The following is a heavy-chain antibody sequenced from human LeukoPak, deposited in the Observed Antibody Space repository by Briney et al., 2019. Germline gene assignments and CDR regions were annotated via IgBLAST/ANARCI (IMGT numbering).Heavy chain of an antibody. Sequence: PSETLSLTCAVYGGSFSGYYWSWIRQPPGEGLEWIGEINHSGSTNYNPSLKSRVTISVDTSKNQFSLKLSSVTAADTAVYYCARHLVGATVWFDPWGQGTLVTVSS. D-gene: IGHD1-26*01. CDR3: ARHLVGATVWFDP. J-gene: IGHJ5*02. CDR1: GGSFSGYY. CDR2: INHSGST. V-gene: IGHV4-34*01.